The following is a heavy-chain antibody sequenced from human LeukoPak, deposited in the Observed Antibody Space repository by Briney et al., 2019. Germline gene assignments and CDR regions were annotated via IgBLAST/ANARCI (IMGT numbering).Heavy chain of an antibody. J-gene: IGHJ4*02. Sequence: PGGSLRLSCAASGFTFSSYSMNWVRQAPGKGLEWVSSISSSSSYIYYADSVKGRFTISRDNAKKSLYLQVNSLRAEDMAVYYCARDCSGGSCYWNYFFDYWGQGTLVTVSS. V-gene: IGHV3-21*01. CDR3: ARDCSGGSCYWNYFFDY. CDR2: ISSSSSYI. CDR1: GFTFSSYS. D-gene: IGHD2-15*01.